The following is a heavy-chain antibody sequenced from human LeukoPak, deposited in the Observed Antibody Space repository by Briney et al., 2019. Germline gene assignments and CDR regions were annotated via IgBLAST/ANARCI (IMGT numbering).Heavy chain of an antibody. D-gene: IGHD3-10*01. V-gene: IGHV4-59*12. CDR3: ARGSSYDSQRYDLGYFGP. CDR2: IYYSGST. CDR1: GGSISSYY. J-gene: IGHJ5*02. Sequence: SETLSLTCTVSGGSISSYYWSWIRQPPGKGLEWIGYIYYSGSTNYNPSLKSRVTMSVDTSKNQFSMKLVLVTAADTAVYYCARGSSYDSQRYDLGYFGPWGQGTLVTVSS.